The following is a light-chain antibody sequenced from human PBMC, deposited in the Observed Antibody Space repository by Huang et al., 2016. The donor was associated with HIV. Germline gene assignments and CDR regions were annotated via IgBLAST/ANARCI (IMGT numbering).Light chain of an antibody. CDR2: GAS. Sequence: EIVMTQSPATLSVSPGERATLSCRASQSVSSNLAWYQQKPGQAPRRLISGASTRATGIPARFSGSGSATEFTLTISSLQSEDFVVYYCQQYNNWPRTFGQGTKVEIK. V-gene: IGKV3-15*01. J-gene: IGKJ1*01. CDR1: QSVSSN. CDR3: QQYNNWPRT.